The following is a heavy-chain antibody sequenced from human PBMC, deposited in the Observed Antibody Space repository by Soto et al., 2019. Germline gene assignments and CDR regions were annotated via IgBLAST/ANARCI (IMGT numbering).Heavy chain of an antibody. V-gene: IGHV1-46*01. CDR3: ARDLAAGDL. J-gene: IGHJ5*02. CDR2: INPMGGTT. Sequence: QEQLVQSGAEVKEPGASVKVSCKASGYTFINYYIHWVRQAPGQGLEWMGIINPMGGTTNYAQEFQDRVTLTSDTSTSTVYMELSSLRFEDTALFYCARDLAAGDLWGQGTLVTVSS. CDR1: GYTFINYY. D-gene: IGHD6-13*01.